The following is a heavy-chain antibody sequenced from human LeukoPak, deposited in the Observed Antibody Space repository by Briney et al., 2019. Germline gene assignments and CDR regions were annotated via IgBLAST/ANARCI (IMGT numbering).Heavy chain of an antibody. D-gene: IGHD2-2*01. Sequence: PSETPSLTCAVYGGSFSGYYWSWIRQPPGKGLEWIGEINHSGSTNYNPSLKSRVTISVDTSKNQFSLKLSSVTAADTAVYYCATYCSSTSCSYYYGMDVWGQGTTVTVSS. J-gene: IGHJ6*02. CDR1: GGSFSGYY. V-gene: IGHV4-34*01. CDR3: ATYCSSTSCSYYYGMDV. CDR2: INHSGST.